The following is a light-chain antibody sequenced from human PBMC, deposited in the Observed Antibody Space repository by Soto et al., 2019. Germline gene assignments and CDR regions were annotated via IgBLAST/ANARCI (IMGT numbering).Light chain of an antibody. Sequence: DIQMTQSPASLSASVGDRVTITCRASQCITNYLAWYQQKPGKVPKLLISAVSALQSGVPSRFSGSGSGTEFTLTISSLQPEDVATYYCQKYNSAPLTFGGGTKVDIK. CDR1: QCITNY. CDR2: AVS. V-gene: IGKV1-27*01. CDR3: QKYNSAPLT. J-gene: IGKJ4*01.